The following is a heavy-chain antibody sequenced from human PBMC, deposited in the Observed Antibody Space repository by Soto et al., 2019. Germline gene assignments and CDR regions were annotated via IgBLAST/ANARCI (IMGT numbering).Heavy chain of an antibody. D-gene: IGHD1-26*01. CDR1: GYTFTTYG. CDR3: ARDHGGSYQADSFDP. CDR2: VSPYDGDT. V-gene: IGHV1-18*01. J-gene: IGHJ5*02. Sequence: QVQLVQSGVEVKKPGASVKVSCKASGYTFTTYGISWVRQAPGQGLEWVGWVSPYDGDTNYADALQGRVTMTTDTSTTTAYMALRSLRSDDTAMYYCARDHGGSYQADSFDPWGQGTLVIVSS.